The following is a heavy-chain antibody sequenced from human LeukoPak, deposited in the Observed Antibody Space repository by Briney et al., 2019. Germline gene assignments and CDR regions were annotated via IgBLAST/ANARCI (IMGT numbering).Heavy chain of an antibody. CDR3: ARGSGRYYDFWSGYPKDAFDI. D-gene: IGHD3-3*01. CDR1: GGSISSSSYY. Sequence: PSETLSLTCTVSGGSISSSSYYWGWIRQPPGKGLEWIGSIYYSGSTYYNPSLKSRVTISVDTSKNQFSLKLSSVTAADTAVYYCARGSGRYYDFWSGYPKDAFDIWGQGTMVTVSS. J-gene: IGHJ3*02. V-gene: IGHV4-39*01. CDR2: IYYSGST.